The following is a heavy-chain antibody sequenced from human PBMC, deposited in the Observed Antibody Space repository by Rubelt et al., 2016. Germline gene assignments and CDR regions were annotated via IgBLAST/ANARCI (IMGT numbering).Heavy chain of an antibody. D-gene: IGHD2/OR15-2a*01. CDR2: IYYSGST. V-gene: IGHV4-31*03. Sequence: QVQLQESGPGLVKPSQPLSLTCTVSGGSISSGGYYWSWIRQHPGKGLEWIGYIYYSGSTYKKPSLRSRVTISVDTSKNQCSLKLSSGTAADTAVYYCARDSGSRIFDYWGQGTLVTVSS. CDR1: GGSISSGGYY. J-gene: IGHJ4*02. CDR3: ARDSGSRIFDY.